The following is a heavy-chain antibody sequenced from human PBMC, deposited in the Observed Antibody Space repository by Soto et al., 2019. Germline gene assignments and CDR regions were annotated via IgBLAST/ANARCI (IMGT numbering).Heavy chain of an antibody. CDR2: INIDGSST. CDR3: ARGKIAVAVWGLFDY. D-gene: IGHD6-19*01. V-gene: IGHV3-74*01. Sequence: GGSRRLSCAASGFAFSSSWMHWVRPAPEKGLVWVSRINIDGSSTNYADSVKGRFTISRDNAKNTLYLQMDSLRAEDTAVYYCARGKIAVAVWGLFDYWGQGTLVTVSS. J-gene: IGHJ4*02. CDR1: GFAFSSSW.